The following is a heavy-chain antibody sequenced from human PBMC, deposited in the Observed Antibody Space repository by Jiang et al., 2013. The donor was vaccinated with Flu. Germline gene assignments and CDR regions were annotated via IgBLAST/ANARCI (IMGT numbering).Heavy chain of an antibody. CDR3: ARAEYSGYVYYFDY. CDR2: IIPIFGTA. D-gene: IGHD5-12*01. V-gene: IGHV1-69*01. Sequence: GAEVKKPGSSVKVSCKASGGTFSSYAISWVRQAPGQGLEWMGGIIPIFGTANYAQKFQGRVTITADESTSTAYMELSSLRSEDTAVYYCARAEYSGYVYYFDYWGQGTLVTVSS. CDR1: GGTFSSYA. J-gene: IGHJ4*02.